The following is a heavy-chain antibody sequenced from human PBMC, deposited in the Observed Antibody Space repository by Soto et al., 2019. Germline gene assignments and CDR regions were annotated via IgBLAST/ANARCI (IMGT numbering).Heavy chain of an antibody. J-gene: IGHJ4*02. CDR2: ISAYNGNT. CDR1: GYTFTSYG. CDR3: ARWFGGAAAGTELGY. V-gene: IGHV1-18*04. D-gene: IGHD6-13*01. Sequence: QVQLVQSGAEVKKPGASVKVSCKASGYTFTSYGISGLRQAPGQGLEWMGWISAYNGNTNYAPKLQGRVTMTTDTSTSTAYMELRSLRSDDTAVYYCARWFGGAAAGTELGYWGQGTLVTVSS.